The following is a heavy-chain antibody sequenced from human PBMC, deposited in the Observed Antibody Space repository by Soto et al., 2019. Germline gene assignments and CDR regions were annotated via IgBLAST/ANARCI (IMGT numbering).Heavy chain of an antibody. Sequence: QVQLVQSGAEVKKPGSSVKVSCKASGGTFSDYAISWVRQAPGQGLEWMGGTIPIFDTVNYAQKFQDRVTITADKYTMTAYMEVSSLRSEDTAVYYCASHHALSAGSHFDSWGQGTLVTVSS. CDR3: ASHHALSAGSHFDS. V-gene: IGHV1-69*06. J-gene: IGHJ4*02. D-gene: IGHD2-2*01. CDR2: TIPIFDTV. CDR1: GGTFSDYA.